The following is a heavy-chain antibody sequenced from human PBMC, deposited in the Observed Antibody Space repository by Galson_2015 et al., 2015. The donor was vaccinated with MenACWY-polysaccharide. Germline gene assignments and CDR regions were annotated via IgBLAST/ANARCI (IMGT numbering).Heavy chain of an antibody. CDR1: GFTFSSYA. D-gene: IGHD5-18*01. Sequence: SLRLSCAASGFTFSSYAMSWVRQAPGKGLEWVSGISASGGNTYYADSVKGRFTISRDNSKNTLYLQMNSLRAEDTAVYYCAKDPGFSTGYFDLWGRGTLVTVSS. CDR3: AKDPGFSTGYFDL. V-gene: IGHV3-23*01. J-gene: IGHJ2*01. CDR2: ISASGGNT.